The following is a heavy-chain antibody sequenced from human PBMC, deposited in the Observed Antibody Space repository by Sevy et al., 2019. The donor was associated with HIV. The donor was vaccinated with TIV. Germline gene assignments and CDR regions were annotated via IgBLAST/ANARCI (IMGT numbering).Heavy chain of an antibody. Sequence: GGSLRLSCAASGFIFSDYWMTWVRQSPGKGLEWVANINRDGSGKYYVDSVKGRFTISRDNPKKSLYLQMNSLRAEDTAVYYCARYKTGRKTYYYDSSGPGVGAFDIWGQGTMVTVSS. V-gene: IGHV3-7*01. CDR3: ARYKTGRKTYYYDSSGPGVGAFDI. D-gene: IGHD3-22*01. J-gene: IGHJ3*02. CDR2: INRDGSGK. CDR1: GFIFSDYW.